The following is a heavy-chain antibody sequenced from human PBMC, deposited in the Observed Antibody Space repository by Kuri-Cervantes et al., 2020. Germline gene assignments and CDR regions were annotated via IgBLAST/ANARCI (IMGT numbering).Heavy chain of an antibody. V-gene: IGHV1-3*01. CDR2: INAGNGNT. D-gene: IGHD6-13*01. CDR1: GYTFTSYA. CDR3: ARQQQLGYYFYYMNV. Sequence: ASVKVSCKASGYTFTSYAMHWVRQAPGQRLEWMGWINAGNGNTKYSQKFQTRVTITRDTSASKAYMELSSLRSEDTAIYYCARQQQLGYYFYYMNVWGKGTTVTVSS. J-gene: IGHJ6*03.